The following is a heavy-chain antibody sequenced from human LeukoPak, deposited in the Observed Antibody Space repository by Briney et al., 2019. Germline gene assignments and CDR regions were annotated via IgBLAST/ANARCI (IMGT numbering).Heavy chain of an antibody. CDR2: ISSSSSYI. J-gene: IGHJ4*02. CDR3: ASGSGRELEFDY. D-gene: IGHD1-26*01. V-gene: IGHV3-21*01. CDR1: GFTFSSYW. Sequence: GGSLRLSCAASGFTFSSYWMSWVRQAPGKGLEWVSSISSSSSYIYYADSVKGRFTISRDNAKNSLYLQMNSLRAEDTAVYYCASGSGRELEFDYWGQGTLVTVST.